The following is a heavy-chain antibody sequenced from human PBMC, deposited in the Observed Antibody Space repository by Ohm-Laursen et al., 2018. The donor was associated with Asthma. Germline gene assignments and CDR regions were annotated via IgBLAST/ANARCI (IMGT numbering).Heavy chain of an antibody. J-gene: IGHJ4*02. CDR2: ISTASSFI. D-gene: IGHD3-3*01. V-gene: IGHV3-21*01. Sequence: SLRLSCSASGYTFSRYSIRWVRQIPGKGLEWVASISTASSFIYYADSVRGRFTISRDNSKNTLYLQMNSLRPDDTAVYYCARDVMEWYLPAFDFWGQGTLVTVSS. CDR1: GYTFSRYS. CDR3: ARDVMEWYLPAFDF.